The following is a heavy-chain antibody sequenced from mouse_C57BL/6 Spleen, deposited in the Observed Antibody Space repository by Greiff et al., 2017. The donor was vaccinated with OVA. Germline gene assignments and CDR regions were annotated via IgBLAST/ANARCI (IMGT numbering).Heavy chain of an antibody. CDR1: GFTFSDYY. CDR2: INYDGSST. CDR3: ARGGYYSNYYWYFDV. J-gene: IGHJ1*03. D-gene: IGHD2-5*01. V-gene: IGHV5-16*01. Sequence: DVKLVESEGGLVQPGSSMKLSCTASGFTFSDYYMAWVRQVPEKGLEWVANINYDGSSTYYLDSLKSRFIISRDNAKNILYLQMSSLKSEDTATYYCARGGYYSNYYWYFDVWGTGTTVTVSS.